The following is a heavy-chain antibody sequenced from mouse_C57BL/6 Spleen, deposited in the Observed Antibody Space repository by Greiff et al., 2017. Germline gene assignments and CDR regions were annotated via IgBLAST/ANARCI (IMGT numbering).Heavy chain of an antibody. D-gene: IGHD2-3*01. CDR2: INPYNGGT. V-gene: IGHV1-19*01. CDR1: GYTFTDYY. J-gene: IGHJ4*01. Sequence: VQLQQSGPVLVKPGASVTMSCKASGYTFTDYYMNWVKQSHGKSLEWIGVINPYNGGTSYNQQFKGKATLTVDKSSSTAYMGLNSLTSEDSAVYYCARWLLHYYAMDYWGQGTSVTVAS. CDR3: ARWLLHYYAMDY.